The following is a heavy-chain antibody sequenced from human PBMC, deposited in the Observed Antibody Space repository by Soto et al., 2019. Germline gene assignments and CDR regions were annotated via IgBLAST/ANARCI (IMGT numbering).Heavy chain of an antibody. Sequence: QVQLQESGPGLVKPSGTLSLTCAVSGDSISSNNWWTWVRQPPGKGLEWIGEIFHSGSTKSNPSLKSRVTISLDKSRNQFSLRLTSVTAADTAVYYCATQHDYGDEWYWGQGTLVTVSS. CDR1: GDSISSNNW. CDR3: ATQHDYGDEWY. CDR2: IFHSGST. J-gene: IGHJ4*02. D-gene: IGHD4-17*01. V-gene: IGHV4-4*02.